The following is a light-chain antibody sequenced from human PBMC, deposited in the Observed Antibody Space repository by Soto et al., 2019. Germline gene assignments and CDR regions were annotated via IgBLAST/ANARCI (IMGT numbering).Light chain of an antibody. Sequence: LTQPASVSGSLGQSITISCTGTSSDIGGYKYVSWYQQHSGKAPKLIIFEVSNRPSGVSDRFSGSNSGNTASLTISGLQAEDEADYYCTSYSRYRVLVFGGGTKVTVL. J-gene: IGLJ3*02. CDR3: TSYSRYRVLV. V-gene: IGLV2-14*01. CDR1: SSDIGGYKY. CDR2: EVS.